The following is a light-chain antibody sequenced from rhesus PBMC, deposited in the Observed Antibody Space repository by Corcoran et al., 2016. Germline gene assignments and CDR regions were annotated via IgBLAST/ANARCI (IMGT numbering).Light chain of an antibody. V-gene: IGKV3-24*04. CDR2: GAS. J-gene: IGKJ3*01. Sequence: ETVVTQSPATLSLSPGERATLSCRASQSVGSYLAWYQQKPGQAPRLLIYGASSRATGIPDRFSGRGSGTDFTLTISSLEPEDVGGYYCQQSSNLFTFGPGTKLDIK. CDR3: QQSSNLFT. CDR1: QSVGSY.